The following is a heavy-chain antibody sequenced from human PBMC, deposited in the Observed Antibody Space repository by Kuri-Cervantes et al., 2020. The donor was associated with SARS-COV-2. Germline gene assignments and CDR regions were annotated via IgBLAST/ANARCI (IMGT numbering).Heavy chain of an antibody. CDR3: ARGFGYSGYDGSDY. Sequence: ASVKVSCKASGYTFTSYDINWVRQATGQGLEWMGWMNPNSGNTGYAQKFQGRVTMTRNTSVSTAYMELSSLRSEDTAVYYRARGFGYSGYDGSDYWGQGTLVTVSS. CDR1: GYTFTSYD. V-gene: IGHV1-8*01. D-gene: IGHD5-12*01. CDR2: MNPNSGNT. J-gene: IGHJ4*02.